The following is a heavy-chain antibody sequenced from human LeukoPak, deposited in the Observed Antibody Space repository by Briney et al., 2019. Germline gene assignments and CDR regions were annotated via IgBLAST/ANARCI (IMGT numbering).Heavy chain of an antibody. V-gene: IGHV3-66*04. CDR2: MYSGGNT. CDR1: GFTFSSYA. J-gene: IGHJ5*02. Sequence: PGGSLRLSCAASGFTFSSYAMSWVRQAPGKGLEWVSVMYSGGNTYYADSVKDRFTISRDNSKNTLYLQMNSLRAEDTAVYYCARHDWFEPWGQGTLVTVSS. CDR3: ARHDWFEP.